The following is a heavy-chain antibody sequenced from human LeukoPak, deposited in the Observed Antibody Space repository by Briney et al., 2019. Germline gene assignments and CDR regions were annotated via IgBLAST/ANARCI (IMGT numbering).Heavy chain of an antibody. V-gene: IGHV3-21*01. Sequence: PGGSLRLSCAASGFTFSSYAMSWVRQAPGKGLEWVSSISSSSSYIYYADSVKGRFTISRDDAKNSVYLQMNSLRAEDTAVYYCARVANPYYDFHYWGQGTLVTVSS. CDR1: GFTFSSYA. D-gene: IGHD3-3*01. CDR2: ISSSSSYI. CDR3: ARVANPYYDFHY. J-gene: IGHJ4*02.